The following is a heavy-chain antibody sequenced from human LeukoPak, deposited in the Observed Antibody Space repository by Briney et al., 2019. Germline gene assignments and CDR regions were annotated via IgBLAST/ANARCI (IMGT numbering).Heavy chain of an antibody. CDR1: GFTFSGSA. CDR3: TRRIVATFGPPGDY. D-gene: IGHD5-12*01. J-gene: IGHJ4*02. Sequence: GGSLRLSCAASGFTFSGSAMHWVRQASGKGLEWVGRIRSKANSYATAYAASVKGRLTISRDDSKNTAYLQMNSLKTEDTAVYYCTRRIVATFGPPGDYWGQGTLVTVSS. CDR2: IRSKANSYAT. V-gene: IGHV3-73*01.